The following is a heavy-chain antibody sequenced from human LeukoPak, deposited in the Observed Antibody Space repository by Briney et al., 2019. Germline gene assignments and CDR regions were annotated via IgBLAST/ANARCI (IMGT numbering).Heavy chain of an antibody. V-gene: IGHV3-21*01. D-gene: IGHD3-22*01. J-gene: IGHJ3*02. CDR1: GFTFSSYS. CDR3: ARETYYYDSRGDAFGI. Sequence: GGSLRLSCAASGFTFSSYSMNWVRQAPGKGLEWVSSISSSSSYIYYADSVKGRFTISRDNAKNSLYLQMNSLRAEDTAVYYCARETYYYDSRGDAFGIWGQGTMVTVSS. CDR2: ISSSSSYI.